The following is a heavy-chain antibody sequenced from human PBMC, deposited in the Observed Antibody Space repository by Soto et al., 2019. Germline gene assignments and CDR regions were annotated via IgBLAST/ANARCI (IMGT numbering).Heavy chain of an antibody. D-gene: IGHD2-21*02. CDR1: GFTFSSYG. CDR3: AKDWLAYCGGDCYGNLDY. V-gene: IGHV3-30*18. J-gene: IGHJ4*02. Sequence: QVQLVESGGGVVQPGRSLRLSCAASGFTFSSYGMHWVRQAPGKGLEWVAVISYDGSNKYYADSVKGRFTISRDNSKNTLYLQMNRLRAEDTAVYYCAKDWLAYCGGDCYGNLDYWGQGTLVTVSS. CDR2: ISYDGSNK.